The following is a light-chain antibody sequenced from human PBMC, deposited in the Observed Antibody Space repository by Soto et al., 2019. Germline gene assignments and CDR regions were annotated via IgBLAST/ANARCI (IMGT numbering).Light chain of an antibody. V-gene: IGLV2-23*02. CDR3: CSYAGSSNVV. J-gene: IGLJ2*01. CDR1: SSDVGSYNL. CDR2: EVS. Sequence: QSALTQPASVSGSPGQSITISCTGTSSDVGSYNLVSWYQQHPGKAPKLMIYEVSKRPSGVSNRFSGSKSGNTASLTISGLQAEDAADDYCCSYAGSSNVVFGGGTQFTVL.